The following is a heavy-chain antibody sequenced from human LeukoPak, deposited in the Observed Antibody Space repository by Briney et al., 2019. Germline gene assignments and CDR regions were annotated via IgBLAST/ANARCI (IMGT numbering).Heavy chain of an antibody. J-gene: IGHJ4*02. Sequence: PGGSLRLSCAASGFTFSRYGMHWVRQAPGKGLEWVAFIRSDGSNKYYADSVKGRFTISRDNSKNTLYLQMNSLRAEDTAAYYCAKDQGSGSLDYWGQGTLVTVSS. CDR1: GFTFSRYG. CDR2: IRSDGSNK. CDR3: AKDQGSGSLDY. D-gene: IGHD3-10*01. V-gene: IGHV3-30*02.